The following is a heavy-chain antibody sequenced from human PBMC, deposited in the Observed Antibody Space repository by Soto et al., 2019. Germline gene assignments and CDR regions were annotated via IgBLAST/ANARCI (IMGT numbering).Heavy chain of an antibody. CDR3: SRGEDYYGSPLMDV. CDR1: GFTFGDYD. Sequence: GGSLRLSCSASGFTFGDYDMSWFRQAPGKGLEWVGFIRSKADVGTTEYAASVKGRFTISRDDSISIAYLQMNSRKTEDTAVYYCSRGEDYYGSPLMDVWGQGTTVTVSS. V-gene: IGHV3-49*03. CDR2: IRSKADVGTT. D-gene: IGHD3-22*01. J-gene: IGHJ6*02.